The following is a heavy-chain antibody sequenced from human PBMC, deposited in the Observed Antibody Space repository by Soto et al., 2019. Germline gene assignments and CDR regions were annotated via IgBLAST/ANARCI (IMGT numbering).Heavy chain of an antibody. D-gene: IGHD1-26*01. J-gene: IGHJ5*02. CDR2: IYYSGTT. CDR1: GGSISTYY. Sequence: SETLSLTCTVSGGSISTYYWSWIRQPPGKGLEWIGYIYYSGTTNYNPSLKSRVTISVDTSKNQFSLKLSSVTAADTSVYYCARGKYSGSYYDWFDPWGQGTLVTV. CDR3: ARGKYSGSYYDWFDP. V-gene: IGHV4-59*01.